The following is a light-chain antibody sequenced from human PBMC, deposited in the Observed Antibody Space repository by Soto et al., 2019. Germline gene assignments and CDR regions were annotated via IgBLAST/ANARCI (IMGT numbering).Light chain of an antibody. CDR1: SSNIGSNT. J-gene: IGLJ2*01. V-gene: IGLV1-44*01. Sequence: QSVLTQPPSASGTPGQRVTISCSGSSSNIGSNTVNWYRQLPGTAPKLLIYSNNQRPSGVPDRFSGSKSGTSASLAISGLQSEDEADYYCAAGDDSLNGVVFGGGTQLTVL. CDR2: SNN. CDR3: AAGDDSLNGVV.